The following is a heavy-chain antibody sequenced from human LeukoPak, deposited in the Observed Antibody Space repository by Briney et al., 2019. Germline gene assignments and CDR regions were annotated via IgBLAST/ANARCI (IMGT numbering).Heavy chain of an antibody. V-gene: IGHV4-61*08. J-gene: IGHJ6*03. Sequence: SETLSLTCTVSGGSISSGDYYWSWIRQPPGKGLEWIGYIYYSGSTNYNPSLKSRVTMSVDTSKNQFSLKLSSVTAADTAVYYCARTSRDYYYYYMDVWGKGTTVTVSS. CDR2: IYYSGST. CDR3: ARTSRDYYYYYMDV. CDR1: GGSISSGDYY.